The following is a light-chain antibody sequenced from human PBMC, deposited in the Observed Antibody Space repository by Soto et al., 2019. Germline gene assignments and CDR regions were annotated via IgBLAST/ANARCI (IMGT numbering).Light chain of an antibody. J-gene: IGKJ1*01. CDR2: AAS. V-gene: IGKV1-27*01. CDR1: QGISNY. Sequence: DIHLTPSPYTLSASVGDRVTISCRASQGISNYLAWYQQKPGKVPKVLIHAASTLQSGVPSRFSGSGSGTDFTLTISSLQVDDFATYYCQHYNSYSEAFGQGTKVDIK. CDR3: QHYNSYSEA.